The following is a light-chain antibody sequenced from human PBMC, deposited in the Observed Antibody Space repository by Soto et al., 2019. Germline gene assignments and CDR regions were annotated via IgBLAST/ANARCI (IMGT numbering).Light chain of an antibody. CDR3: GSWDSSLTGEV. CDR2: DNN. V-gene: IGLV1-51*01. CDR1: SSNVGNNH. J-gene: IGLJ2*01. Sequence: QSVLAQPPSVSASPGQKVTISCSGSSSNVGNNHVSWYQHLPGTAPRVLIYDNNKRPSGIPDRFSGSKSGTSATLAITGLQTGDEAVYSCGSWDSSLTGEVFGGGTKLTVL.